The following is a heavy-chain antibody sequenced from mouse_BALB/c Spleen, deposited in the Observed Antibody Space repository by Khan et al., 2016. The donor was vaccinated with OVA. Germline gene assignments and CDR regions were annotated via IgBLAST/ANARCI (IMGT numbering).Heavy chain of an antibody. CDR3: ARGNYYGYYFDY. V-gene: IGHV3-2*02. CDR1: GYSITSGYA. Sequence: EVQLQESGPGLVKHSQSLSLTCTVTGYSITSGYAWNWIRQFPGNKLEWMGYISYSGGTSYNPSLKSRISITRDTSKNQFFLQLNSVTTEDTATYYCARGNYYGYYFDYWGQGTPLTVSS. D-gene: IGHD1-1*01. J-gene: IGHJ2*01. CDR2: ISYSGGT.